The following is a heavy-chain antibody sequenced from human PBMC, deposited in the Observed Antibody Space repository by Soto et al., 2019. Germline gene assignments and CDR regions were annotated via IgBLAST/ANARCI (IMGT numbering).Heavy chain of an antibody. CDR3: ARGLKNYYGMDV. J-gene: IGHJ6*02. Sequence: GGSLSLSCAASGFTFSTYLMHWVRQIPGKGLEWVSRVKSDGSSYYADPVKGRFTISRDNAWNTVYLQMNRLRAEDTALYYCARGLKNYYGMDVWGQGTTVTVSS. CDR2: VKSDGSS. CDR1: GFTFSTYL. V-gene: IGHV3-74*01.